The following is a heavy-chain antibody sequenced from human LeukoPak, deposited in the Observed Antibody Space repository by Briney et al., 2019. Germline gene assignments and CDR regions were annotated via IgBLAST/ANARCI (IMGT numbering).Heavy chain of an antibody. CDR2: IDQDGSKE. D-gene: IGHD5-12*01. J-gene: IGHJ4*02. CDR1: GFTFSNYW. Sequence: GGSLGLSCAASGFTFSNYWMTWVRQAPGKGLEWVAHIDQDGSKEYYMDSVKARFTISRDNAKNSLSLQMNSLRAEDTAVYYCVRDGGVSGYDLLDYWGQGTLVTVSS. V-gene: IGHV3-7*01. CDR3: VRDGGVSGYDLLDY.